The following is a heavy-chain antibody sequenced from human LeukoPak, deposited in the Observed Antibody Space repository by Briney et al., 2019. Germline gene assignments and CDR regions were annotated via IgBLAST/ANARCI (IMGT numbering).Heavy chain of an antibody. CDR1: GFTLSSYA. CDR3: ARAISVAGTIMLDY. V-gene: IGHV3-64*01. Sequence: GGSLRLSCAASGFTLSSYAMHWVRQAPGKGLEYVSAISSNGGSTYYANSVKGRFTISRDNSKNTLYLQMGSLRAEDMAVYYCARAISVAGTIMLDYWGQGTLVTVSS. D-gene: IGHD6-19*01. CDR2: ISSNGGST. J-gene: IGHJ4*02.